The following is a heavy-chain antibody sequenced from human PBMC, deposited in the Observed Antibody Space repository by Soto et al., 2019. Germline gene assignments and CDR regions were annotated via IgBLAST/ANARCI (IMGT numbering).Heavy chain of an antibody. D-gene: IGHD3-3*01. CDR2: IYQSGST. CDR1: GDSISRSNW. CDR3: ARGSRITIFGVVIKFDP. Sequence: KTSETLSLTCAVSGDSISRSNWWSWVRQPPGRGLDWIGEIYQSGSTNYNPSLKSRVTISVDTSKNQFSLKLSSVTAADTAVYYCARGSRITIFGVVIKFDPWGQGTLVTVSS. J-gene: IGHJ5*02. V-gene: IGHV4-4*02.